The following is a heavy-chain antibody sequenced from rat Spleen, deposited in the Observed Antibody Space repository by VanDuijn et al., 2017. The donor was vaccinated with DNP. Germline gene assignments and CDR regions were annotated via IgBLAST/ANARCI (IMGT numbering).Heavy chain of an antibody. CDR2: ISYDGSDT. Sequence: EVQLVESGGGLVQPGRSMKLSCAVSRITFSDHNMAWVRQAPKKGLEWVATISYDGSDTYYRDSVKGRFTISRDNAKSTLYLQMDSLRSEDTATYYCAGRPPPTRGPFDYWGQGVTVTVSS. CDR3: AGRPPPTRGPFDY. CDR1: RITFSDHN. V-gene: IGHV5-7*01. D-gene: IGHD1-4*01. J-gene: IGHJ2*01.